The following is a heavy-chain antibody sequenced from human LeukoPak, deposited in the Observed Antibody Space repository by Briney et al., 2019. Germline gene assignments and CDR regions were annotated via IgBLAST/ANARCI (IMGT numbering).Heavy chain of an antibody. CDR3: AKYNSDWYDDY. CDR2: ISGSGGST. CDR1: GFTLYSYA. Sequence: GGSLRLSCAASGFTLYSYAMTWVRQAPGKGLEWVSAISGSGGSTYYADSVKGRFTISRDNSKNTLYLQMSSLRAEDTALYYCAKYNSDWYDDYWGQGTLVTVSS. J-gene: IGHJ4*02. V-gene: IGHV3-23*01. D-gene: IGHD6-19*01.